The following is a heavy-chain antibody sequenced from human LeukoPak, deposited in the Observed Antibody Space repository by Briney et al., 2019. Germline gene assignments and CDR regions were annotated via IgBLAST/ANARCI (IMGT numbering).Heavy chain of an antibody. CDR3: ARSTYYSSDWKAFDY. CDR1: GFTLSSYW. Sequence: GGSLRLSCSASGFTLSSYWMHWVRQAPGKGLVWVSRIYSDGSGTNYADAVKGRFTISRDNAKNTLYLQMNSLRAEDTAVHYCARSTYYSSDWKAFDYWGQGTLVTVSS. J-gene: IGHJ4*02. D-gene: IGHD2-2*01. CDR2: IYSDGSGT. V-gene: IGHV3-74*01.